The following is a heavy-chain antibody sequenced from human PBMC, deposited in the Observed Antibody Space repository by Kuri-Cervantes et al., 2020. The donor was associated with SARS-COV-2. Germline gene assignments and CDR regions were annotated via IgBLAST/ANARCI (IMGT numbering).Heavy chain of an antibody. CDR2: ISHSGST. D-gene: IGHD2-8*02. CDR3: ARGRCTGDGHPYYYYAMDV. CDR1: GVPFSGYF. Sequence: SQTLSLTCSGYGVPFSGYFWTWIRQSPGKGLEWSGEISHSGSTNYSPSLKSGVTMSVDSSNNQFSLQLSSVTAADTAVYYCARGRCTGDGHPYYYYAMDVWGQGATVTVSS. V-gene: IGHV4-34*01. J-gene: IGHJ6*02.